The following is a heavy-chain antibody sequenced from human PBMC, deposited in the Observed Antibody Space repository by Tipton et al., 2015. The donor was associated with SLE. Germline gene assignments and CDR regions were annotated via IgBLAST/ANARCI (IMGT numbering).Heavy chain of an antibody. CDR1: GFTFNNYN. CDR3: TRGHDYSNYDPYYYGMDV. J-gene: IGHJ6*02. D-gene: IGHD4-11*01. Sequence: SLRLSCAASGFTFNNYNMSWVRQAPGKGLEWVGFIRSKAYGGTTEYAASVKGRFTISRDDSKSIAYLQMNSLKTEDTAVYYCTRGHDYSNYDPYYYGMDVWGQGTTVTVSS. CDR2: IRSKAYGGTT. V-gene: IGHV3-49*04.